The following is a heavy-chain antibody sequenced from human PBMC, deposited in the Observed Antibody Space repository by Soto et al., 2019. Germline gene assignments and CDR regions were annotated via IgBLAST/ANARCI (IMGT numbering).Heavy chain of an antibody. CDR2: ISAYNGNT. J-gene: IGHJ5*02. Sequence: ASVKVSCKASGYTFTSYGISWVRQAPGQGLEWMGWISAYNGNTNYAQKLQGRVTMTTDTSTSTVYMELRSLRSDDTAVYYCARASGSSYWFDPWGQGTLVTVSP. V-gene: IGHV1-18*01. D-gene: IGHD1-26*01. CDR3: ARASGSSYWFDP. CDR1: GYTFTSYG.